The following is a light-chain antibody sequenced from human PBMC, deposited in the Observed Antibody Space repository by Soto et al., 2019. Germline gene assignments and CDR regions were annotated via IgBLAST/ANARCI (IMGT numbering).Light chain of an antibody. Sequence: QSVLTQPPSVSAAPGQKVTISCSGSSSNIGNNYVSWYQQFPGTAPKVLIYEDHTRPSGIPDRFPGSKSGTSATLGITGLPAGDQARYYRETLDYRLSASVFGTGTKLTVL. J-gene: IGLJ1*01. CDR3: ETLDYRLSASV. V-gene: IGLV1-51*02. CDR1: SSNIGNNY. CDR2: EDH.